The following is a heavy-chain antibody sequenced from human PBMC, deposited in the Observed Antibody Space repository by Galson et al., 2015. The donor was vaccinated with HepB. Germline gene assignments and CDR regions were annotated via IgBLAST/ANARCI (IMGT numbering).Heavy chain of an antibody. V-gene: IGHV1-18*01. CDR3: ARGLHLGVIITAEEGDAFDI. CDR1: GYTFTSYG. CDR2: ISAYNGNT. D-gene: IGHD3-10*01. J-gene: IGHJ3*02. Sequence: SVKVSCKASGYTFTSYGISWVRQAPGQGLEWMGWISAYNGNTNYAQKLQGRVTMTTDTSTSTAYMELRSLRSDDTAVYYCARGLHLGVIITAEEGDAFDIWGQGTMVTVSS.